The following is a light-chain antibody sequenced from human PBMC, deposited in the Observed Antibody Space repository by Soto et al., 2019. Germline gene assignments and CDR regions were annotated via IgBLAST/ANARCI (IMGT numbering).Light chain of an antibody. Sequence: DIVMTQSPLSLPVTPGEPASISCRSGQSLLHTNGYTYLDWYLQKPGQSPQFLIYLGSTRASGVPDRFSGSGSGTDFTLKISRVEAEDVGVYYCMQALQTPWTFGQGTKLEIK. CDR2: LGS. V-gene: IGKV2-28*01. CDR3: MQALQTPWT. J-gene: IGKJ2*02. CDR1: QSLLHTNGYTY.